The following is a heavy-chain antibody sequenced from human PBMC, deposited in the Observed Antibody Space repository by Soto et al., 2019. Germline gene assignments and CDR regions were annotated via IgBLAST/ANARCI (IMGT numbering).Heavy chain of an antibody. J-gene: IGHJ3*02. CDR2: IKGDGSAK. D-gene: IGHD6-25*01. CDR3: ASDVSTGSSGYYLEAFDI. CDR1: GFTFGNYW. V-gene: IGHV3-7*05. Sequence: EVQLVESGGGLVQPGGSLRLSCAASGFTFGNYWMTWVRQAPGKGLEWVANIKGDGSAKSYLDSVRGRFTVSRDNAENSLFLQMNILRAEDTALYYCASDVSTGSSGYYLEAFDIWGQGTMVTVS.